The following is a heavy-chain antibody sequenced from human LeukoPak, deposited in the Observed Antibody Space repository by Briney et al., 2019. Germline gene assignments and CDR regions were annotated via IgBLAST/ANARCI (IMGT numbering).Heavy chain of an antibody. J-gene: IGHJ4*02. Sequence: RPSETLSLTCTVSGASISSNDYYWGWIRQPPGKGLEWIGSIYYSGSTYYNPSLQSRVTISVDTSKNQFSLKLTSVTAADTAVYYCARRDLCSWVGGFLDYWGQGTLVTVSS. D-gene: IGHD6-13*01. CDR1: GASISSNDYY. V-gene: IGHV4-39*01. CDR2: IYYSGST. CDR3: ARRDLCSWVGGFLDY.